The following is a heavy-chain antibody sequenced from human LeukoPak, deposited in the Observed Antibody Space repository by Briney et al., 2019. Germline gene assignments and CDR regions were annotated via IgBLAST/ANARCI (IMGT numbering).Heavy chain of an antibody. J-gene: IGHJ4*02. D-gene: IGHD3-22*01. Sequence: SGTLSLTCAVSGGSISSSNWWSWVRQPPGKGLEWIGEMYLSGTTHSNPSVKSRVTISIDKSKNQFFLNLSSVTAADTAVYYCAGLVGRYSSGLYYYYFDYWGQGTLVTVSS. CDR2: MYLSGTT. CDR1: GGSISSSNW. V-gene: IGHV4-4*02. CDR3: AGLVGRYSSGLYYYYFDY.